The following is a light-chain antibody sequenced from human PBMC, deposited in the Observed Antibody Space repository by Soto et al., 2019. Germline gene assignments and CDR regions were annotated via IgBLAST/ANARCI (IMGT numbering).Light chain of an antibody. CDR1: QSVSSN. CDR3: QQYNNGPPLS. V-gene: IGKV3-15*01. J-gene: IGKJ4*01. CDR2: GAS. Sequence: EIVMTQSPATLSVSPGARDTLSCRASQSVSSNFAWYQQQPGQAPRLHIYGASTRATGISDRFSGSGSGTDFTLTISSLQDEDFEVYYCQQYNNGPPLSFVGGTKVEIK.